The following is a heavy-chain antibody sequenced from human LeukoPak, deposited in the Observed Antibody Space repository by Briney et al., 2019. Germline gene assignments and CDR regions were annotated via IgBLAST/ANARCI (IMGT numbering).Heavy chain of an antibody. CDR2: IIPIFGIA. CDR3: AREGGAYSSSSVDY. J-gene: IGHJ4*02. CDR1: GGTFSSYG. Sequence: GASVKVSCKASGGTFSSYGISWVRQAPGQGLEWMGRIIPIFGIANYAQKFQGRVTITADKSTSTAYMELSSLRSEDTAVYYCAREGGAYSSSSVDYWGQGTLVTVSS. D-gene: IGHD6-6*01. V-gene: IGHV1-69*04.